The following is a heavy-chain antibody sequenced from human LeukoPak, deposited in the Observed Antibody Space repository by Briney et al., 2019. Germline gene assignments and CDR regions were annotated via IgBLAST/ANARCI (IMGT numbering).Heavy chain of an antibody. CDR1: GGSFSGYY. V-gene: IGHV4-34*01. J-gene: IGHJ4*02. CDR3: ARLSLKVLEWSPTKGKETHYFDY. Sequence: PSETLPLTCAVYGGSFSGYYWSWIRQSPGKGLEWIGETYHSGSTNYNSSLKSRVTISLDTSKNQFSLKLSSVTAADTAVYYCARLSLKVLEWSPTKGKETHYFDYWGQGTLVTVSS. CDR2: TYHSGST. D-gene: IGHD3-3*01.